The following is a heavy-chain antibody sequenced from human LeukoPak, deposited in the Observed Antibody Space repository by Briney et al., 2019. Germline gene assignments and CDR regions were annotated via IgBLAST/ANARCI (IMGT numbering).Heavy chain of an antibody. CDR1: GFTFSAYS. Sequence: SGGSLRLSCEASGFTFSAYSMNWVRQAPGKGLEWVAVIWYDGSNKYYADSVKGRFTISRDNSKNTLYLQMNSLRAEDTAVYYCARATGYSYGLDYWGQGTLVTVSS. CDR2: IWYDGSNK. J-gene: IGHJ4*02. V-gene: IGHV3-33*08. D-gene: IGHD5-18*01. CDR3: ARATGYSYGLDY.